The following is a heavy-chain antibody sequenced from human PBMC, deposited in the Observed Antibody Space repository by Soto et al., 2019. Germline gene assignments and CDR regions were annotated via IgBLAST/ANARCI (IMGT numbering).Heavy chain of an antibody. J-gene: IGHJ6*02. V-gene: IGHV4-39*01. D-gene: IGHD6-13*01. CDR3: ARNGPPYSSSSYYGMDV. CDR2: FYYSGRT. Sequence: PSECLSLNGTVSGGSISTSRYYWGWIRQPPGKGLEWIGSFYYSGRTYYNPSLKSRVTISVDTSKSQFSLKLSSVTAADTAVYYCARNGPPYSSSSYYGMDVWGQGTTVTVSS. CDR1: GGSISTSRYY.